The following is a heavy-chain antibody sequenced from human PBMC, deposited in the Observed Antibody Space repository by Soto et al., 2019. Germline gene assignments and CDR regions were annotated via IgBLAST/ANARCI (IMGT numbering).Heavy chain of an antibody. V-gene: IGHV3-21*01. Sequence: SGGSLRLSCAASGFTFSSYSMNWVRQAPGKGLEWVSSISSSSSYIYYADSVKGRFTISRDNAKNSLYLQMNSLRAEDTAVYYCARDAAWNDFWFDPWGQGTLVTVSS. D-gene: IGHD1-1*01. CDR2: ISSSSSYI. CDR1: GFTFSSYS. J-gene: IGHJ5*02. CDR3: ARDAAWNDFWFDP.